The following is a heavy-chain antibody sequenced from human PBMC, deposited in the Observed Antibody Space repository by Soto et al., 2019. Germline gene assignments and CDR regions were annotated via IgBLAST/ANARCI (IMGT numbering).Heavy chain of an antibody. D-gene: IGHD2-15*01. CDR3: AKGKIGATTYTSFDS. V-gene: IGHV3-23*01. CDR2: ISGSDGRT. J-gene: IGHJ5*01. CDR1: GFTFSSYA. Sequence: GGSLRLSCAASGFTFSSYAMSWVRQAPGKGLEWVSTISGSDGRTYSTDSVKGRFTISRDNSRNTAYLQMNSLRVEDTAVYYCAKGKIGATTYTSFDSWGQGTLVTVSS.